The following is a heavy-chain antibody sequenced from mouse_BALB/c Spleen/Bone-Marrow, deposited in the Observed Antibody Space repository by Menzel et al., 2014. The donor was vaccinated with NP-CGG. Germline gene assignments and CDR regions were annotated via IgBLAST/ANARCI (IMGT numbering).Heavy chain of an antibody. CDR3: ARAVYGNFDY. Sequence: EVHLVESGGGLVQPGGSLRLSCATSGFTFSDFYMEWVRQPPGKRLEWIAASRNKVNDYTTEYSASVKGRFIVSRDTSQSILYLQMNALRAEDTAIYYCARAVYGNFDYWGQGTTLTVSS. CDR2: SRNKVNDYTT. CDR1: GFTFSDFY. J-gene: IGHJ2*01. D-gene: IGHD2-1*01. V-gene: IGHV7-1*02.